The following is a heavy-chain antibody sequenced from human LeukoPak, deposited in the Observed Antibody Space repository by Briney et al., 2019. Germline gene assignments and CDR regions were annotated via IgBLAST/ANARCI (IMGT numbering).Heavy chain of an antibody. J-gene: IGHJ4*02. Sequence: GGSLRLSCAASGFTFSSYAMSWVRQAPGKGLEWVANIQQDGSEKYYVDSVKGRFTISRDNAKNSLSLQMNSLRAEDTAVYYCARGRRSDSSGPPYFDYWGQGTLVTVSS. D-gene: IGHD6-19*01. V-gene: IGHV3-7*01. CDR1: GFTFSSYA. CDR2: IQQDGSEK. CDR3: ARGRRSDSSGPPYFDY.